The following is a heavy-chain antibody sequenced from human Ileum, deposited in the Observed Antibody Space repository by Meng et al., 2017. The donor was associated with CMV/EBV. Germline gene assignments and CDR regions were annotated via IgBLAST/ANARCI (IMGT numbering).Heavy chain of an antibody. CDR1: GYIFTTYD. Sequence: ASVKVSCKVSGYIFTTYDINWVRQAPGQGLEWMGWVNPQSGGTRYAQKFQGRVTMARDTSINTAYLEMSSLTSDDTAVYFCVKGGGAHWGQGTLVTVSS. J-gene: IGHJ4*02. V-gene: IGHV1-8*01. CDR3: VKGGGAH. CDR2: VNPQSGGT.